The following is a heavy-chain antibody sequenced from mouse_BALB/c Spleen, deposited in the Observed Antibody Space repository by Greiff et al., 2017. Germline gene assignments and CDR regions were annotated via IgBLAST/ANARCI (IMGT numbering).Heavy chain of an antibody. D-gene: IGHD1-1*01. CDR1: GYSITSGYY. CDR2: ISYDGSN. J-gene: IGHJ1*01. Sequence: EVKLQESGPGLVKPSQSLSLTCSVTGYSITSGYYWNWIRQFPGNKLEWMGYISYDGSNNYNPSLKNRISITRDTSKNQFFLKLNSVTTEDTATYYCARWDYYGSSPWYFDGWGAGTTVTVSS. V-gene: IGHV3-6*02. CDR3: ARWDYYGSSPWYFDG.